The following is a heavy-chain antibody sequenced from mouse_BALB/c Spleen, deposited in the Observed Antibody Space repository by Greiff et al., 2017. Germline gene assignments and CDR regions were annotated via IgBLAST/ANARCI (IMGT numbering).Heavy chain of an antibody. CDR3: ARSWGYDDYYAMDY. J-gene: IGHJ4*01. Sequence: EVQLQQSGPELVKPGASVKISCKASGYSFTGYFMHWVMQSHGKSLEWIGRINPYNGDTFYNQKFKGKATLTVDKSSSTAHMELRSLASEDSAVYYCARSWGYDDYYAMDYWGQGTSVTVSS. D-gene: IGHD2-2*01. V-gene: IGHV1-20*02. CDR2: INPYNGDT. CDR1: GYSFTGYF.